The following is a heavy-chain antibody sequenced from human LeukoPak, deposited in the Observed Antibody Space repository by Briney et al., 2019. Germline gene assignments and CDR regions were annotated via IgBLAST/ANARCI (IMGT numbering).Heavy chain of an antibody. CDR1: GGTFSSYA. Sequence: SVKVSCKASGGTFSSYAISWVRQAPGQGLEWMGGIIPIFGTANYAQKFQGRVTITADKSTSTAYMELSSLRSEDTAVYYCAREREYSSSSRAVYYYYYMDVWGKGTTVTVSS. J-gene: IGHJ6*03. CDR3: AREREYSSSSRAVYYYYYMDV. V-gene: IGHV1-69*06. CDR2: IIPIFGTA. D-gene: IGHD6-6*01.